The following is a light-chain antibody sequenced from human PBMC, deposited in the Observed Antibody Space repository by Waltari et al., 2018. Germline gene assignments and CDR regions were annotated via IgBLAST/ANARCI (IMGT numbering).Light chain of an antibody. J-gene: IGKJ4*01. Sequence: AIQLTQSPSSLSASVGDRVTITCRASQGISSALAWYHQKQGKAPKLLIYDASSLESGVPSRFSGSGSGTDFTLTISSLQPEDFATYYCQQFNSYPLTFGGGTKVEIK. CDR1: QGISSA. V-gene: IGKV1-13*02. CDR3: QQFNSYPLT. CDR2: DAS.